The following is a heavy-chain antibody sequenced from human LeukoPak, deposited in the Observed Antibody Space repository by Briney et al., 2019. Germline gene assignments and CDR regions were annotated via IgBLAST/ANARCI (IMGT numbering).Heavy chain of an antibody. CDR2: IYYSGST. J-gene: IGHJ4*02. V-gene: IGHV4-59*01. CDR3: ARTYCSGGSCYPQNFDY. CDR1: GGSISSYY. D-gene: IGHD2-15*01. Sequence: SETLSLTCTVSGGSISSYYWSWIRQPPGKGLEWIGYIYYSGSTNYNPSLKSRVTISVDTSKNQFSLKLSSVTAADTAVYYCARTYCSGGSCYPQNFDYWGQGTLVTVSS.